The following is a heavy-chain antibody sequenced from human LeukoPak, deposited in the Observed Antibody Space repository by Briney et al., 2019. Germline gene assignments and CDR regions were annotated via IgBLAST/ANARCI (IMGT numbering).Heavy chain of an antibody. CDR2: ISGSGGST. CDR1: GFTFSSYA. D-gene: IGHD2-8*01. CDR3: ARGTLGYCTNGVCYALDY. J-gene: IGHJ4*02. Sequence: PGGSLRLSCAASGFTFSSYAMSWVRQAPGKGLEWVSAISGSGGSTYYADSVKGRFTISRDNSKNTLYLQMNSLRAEDTALYYCARGTLGYCTNGVCYALDYWGQGTLVTVSS. V-gene: IGHV3-23*01.